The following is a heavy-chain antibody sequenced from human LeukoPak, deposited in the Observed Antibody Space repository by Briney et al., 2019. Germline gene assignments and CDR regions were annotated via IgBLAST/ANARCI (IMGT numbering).Heavy chain of an antibody. V-gene: IGHV3-74*01. Sequence: GGSLRLSCAASGFTFRSYWMHWVRQAPGKGLVWVSRINSDGSTTNYADSVKGRFTISRDNDTNTLYLQMNSLRAEDTAVYYYAREGCSGGSCYVHAGVDYWGQGTLVTVSS. D-gene: IGHD2-15*01. CDR3: AREGCSGGSCYVHAGVDY. CDR1: GFTFRSYW. J-gene: IGHJ4*02. CDR2: INSDGSTT.